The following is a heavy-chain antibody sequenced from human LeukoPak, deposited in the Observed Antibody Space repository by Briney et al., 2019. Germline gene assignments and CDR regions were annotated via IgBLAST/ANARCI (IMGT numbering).Heavy chain of an antibody. CDR2: IYTSGST. J-gene: IGHJ2*01. CDR3: ARERRYFDL. CDR1: GGSISSGSCY. V-gene: IGHV4-61*02. Sequence: SQTLFLTCTVSGGSISSGSCYWSWIRQPAGKGLEWIGRIYTSGSTNYNPSLKSRVTISVDTSKNQFSLKLSSVTAADTAVYYCARERRYFDLWGRGTLVTVSS.